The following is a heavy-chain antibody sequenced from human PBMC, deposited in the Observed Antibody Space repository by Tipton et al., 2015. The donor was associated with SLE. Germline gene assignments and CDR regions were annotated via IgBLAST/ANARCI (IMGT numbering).Heavy chain of an antibody. CDR1: GGSISSYY. D-gene: IGHD6-19*01. CDR3: ARDLVVGFSTGWSPPMYFDL. Sequence: GLVKPSGTLSLTCAVSGGSISSYYWGWLRQPPGKGLEWIGSVFYSGTTAYSGTTYYNPSLKSRVSISVATSENQFSLRLTSVTAADTAVYYCARDLVVGFSTGWSPPMYFDLWGRGTLVPVSS. CDR2: VFYSGTT. V-gene: IGHV4-39*07. J-gene: IGHJ4*02.